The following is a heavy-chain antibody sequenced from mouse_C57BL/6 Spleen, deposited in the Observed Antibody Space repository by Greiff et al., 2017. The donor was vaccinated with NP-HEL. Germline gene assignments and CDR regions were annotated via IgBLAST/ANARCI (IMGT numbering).Heavy chain of an antibody. J-gene: IGHJ4*01. V-gene: IGHV7-3*01. D-gene: IGHD1-1*01. CDR2: IRNKANGYTT. Sequence: EVKVVESGGGLVQPGGSLSLSCAASGFTFTDYYMSWVRQPPGKALEWLGFIRNKANGYTTEYSASVKGRFTISRDNSQSILYLQMNALRAEDSATYYCARYYYGSSYLVSAMDYWGQGTSVTVSS. CDR1: GFTFTDYY. CDR3: ARYYYGSSYLVSAMDY.